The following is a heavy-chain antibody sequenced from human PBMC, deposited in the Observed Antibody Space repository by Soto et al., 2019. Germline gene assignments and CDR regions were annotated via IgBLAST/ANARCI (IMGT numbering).Heavy chain of an antibody. D-gene: IGHD3-10*01. J-gene: IGHJ4*02. CDR2: ISYDGSNK. Sequence: GGSLRLSCAASGFTFSSYGMHWVRQAPGKGLEWVAVISYDGSNKYYADSVKGRFTISRDNSKNTLYLQMNSLRAEDTAVYYCAKDHIWFGELLSQFDYCGQGTLVTVS. CDR3: AKDHIWFGELLSQFDY. V-gene: IGHV3-30*18. CDR1: GFTFSSYG.